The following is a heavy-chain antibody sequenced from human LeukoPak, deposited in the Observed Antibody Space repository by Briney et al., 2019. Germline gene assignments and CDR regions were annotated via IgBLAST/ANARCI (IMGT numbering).Heavy chain of an antibody. CDR3: ARHTQGIAAAGGYYYYMDV. CDR1: GGSFSSYY. J-gene: IGHJ6*03. V-gene: IGHV4-4*07. D-gene: IGHD6-13*01. CDR2: IYTSGNT. Sequence: SETLSLTCTVSGGSFSSYYWSWIRQPAGKGLEWIGRIYTSGNTNYNPSLKSRVTMSVDTSKNQFSLKLSSVTAADTAVYYCARHTQGIAAAGGYYYYMDVWGKGTTVTASS.